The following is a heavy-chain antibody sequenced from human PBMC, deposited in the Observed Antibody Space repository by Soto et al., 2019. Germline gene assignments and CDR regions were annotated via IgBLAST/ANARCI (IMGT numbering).Heavy chain of an antibody. CDR3: VRDRGCSGGICYRDLGY. D-gene: IGHD2-15*01. J-gene: IGHJ4*02. CDR2: ISSTSDTI. CDR1: GFTFSTYS. Sequence: EVQLVESGGGLVQPGGSLRLSCAASGFTFSTYSMSWVRQAPGKGLEWVSYISSTSDTIYYADSVKGRFTISRDNAKNSLYLHMNSLSAEDTAVYYCVRDRGCSGGICYRDLGYWGQGTLVTVSS. V-gene: IGHV3-48*01.